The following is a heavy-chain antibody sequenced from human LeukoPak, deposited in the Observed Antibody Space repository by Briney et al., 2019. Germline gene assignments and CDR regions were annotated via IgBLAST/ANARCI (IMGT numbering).Heavy chain of an antibody. CDR3: ARVDGDGYNIPDY. D-gene: IGHD5-24*01. CDR1: GGSSSPDY. Sequence: SETLSLTCTVSGGSSSPDYWSWIRQPPGKGLEWIGEINHSGNTNYNPSLKSRVTISVDTSKNQFSLKLSSVTAADTAVYYCARVDGDGYNIPDYWGQGTLVTVSS. CDR2: INHSGNT. J-gene: IGHJ4*02. V-gene: IGHV4-34*01.